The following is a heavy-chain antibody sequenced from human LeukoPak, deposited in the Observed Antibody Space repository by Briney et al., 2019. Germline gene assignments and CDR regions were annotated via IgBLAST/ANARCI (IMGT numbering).Heavy chain of an antibody. D-gene: IGHD3-3*01. J-gene: IGHJ4*02. Sequence: AASVKVSCKASGGTFSSYAISWVRQAPGQGFEWMGGIIPIFGTANYAQKFQGRVTITADESTSTAYMELSSLRSEDTAVYYCARVLGYDFWSGYEFDYWGQGTLVTVSS. CDR2: IIPIFGTA. V-gene: IGHV1-69*01. CDR3: ARVLGYDFWSGYEFDY. CDR1: GGTFSSYA.